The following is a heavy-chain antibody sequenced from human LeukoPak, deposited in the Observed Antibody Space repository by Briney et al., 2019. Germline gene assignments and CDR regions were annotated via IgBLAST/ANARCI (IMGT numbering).Heavy chain of an antibody. CDR1: GGSFSGYY. Sequence: SETLSLTCAVYGGSFSGYYWSWIRQPPGKGLEWIGEINHSGSTNYNPSLKSRVTISVDTSKNQFSLKLSSVTAADTAVYYCALVTTVTTNWFDPWGQGTLVTVSS. D-gene: IGHD4-17*01. CDR2: INHSGST. CDR3: ALVTTVTTNWFDP. V-gene: IGHV4-34*01. J-gene: IGHJ5*02.